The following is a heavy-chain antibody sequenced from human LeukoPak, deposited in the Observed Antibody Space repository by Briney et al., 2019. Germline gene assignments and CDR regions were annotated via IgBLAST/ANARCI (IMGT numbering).Heavy chain of an antibody. CDR1: GGSISNSSYY. D-gene: IGHD6-13*01. Sequence: SSETLSLTCTVSGGSISNSSYYWGWIRQPPGKGLEWIGSIYYSGSTYYNPSLKSRVTISVDTSKNQFSLKLSSVTAADTAVYYCARHSRPIFDYWGQGTLVTVSS. J-gene: IGHJ4*02. V-gene: IGHV4-39*01. CDR2: IYYSGST. CDR3: ARHSRPIFDY.